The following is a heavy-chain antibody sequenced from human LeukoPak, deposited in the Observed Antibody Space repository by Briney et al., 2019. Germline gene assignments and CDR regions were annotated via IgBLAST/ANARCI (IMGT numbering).Heavy chain of an antibody. CDR2: INHSGST. CDR3: ARGSEWLRLPLH. J-gene: IGHJ4*02. Sequence: SETLSLACAVYGGSFSGYYWSWIRQPPGKGLEWIGEINHSGSTNYNPSLKSRVTISVDTSKNQFSLKLSSVTAADTAVYYCARGSEWLRLPLHWGRGTLVTVSS. V-gene: IGHV4-34*01. CDR1: GGSFSGYY. D-gene: IGHD5-12*01.